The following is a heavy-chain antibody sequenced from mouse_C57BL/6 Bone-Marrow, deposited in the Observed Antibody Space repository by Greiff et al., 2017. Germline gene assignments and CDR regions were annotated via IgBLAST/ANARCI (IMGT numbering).Heavy chain of an antibody. CDR1: GYTFTSYW. D-gene: IGHD3-2*02. J-gene: IGHJ4*01. CDR2: IDPSDSYT. V-gene: IGHV1-69*01. Sequence: QVQLQQPGAELVMPGASVKLSCKASGYTFTSYWMHWVKQRPGQGLEWIGEIDPSDSYTNYNQKFKGKSTLTVDKSSSTAYMQLSSLTSEDSAVYCCAREQLRLRDAMDYWCQGTSVTVSS. CDR3: AREQLRLRDAMDY.